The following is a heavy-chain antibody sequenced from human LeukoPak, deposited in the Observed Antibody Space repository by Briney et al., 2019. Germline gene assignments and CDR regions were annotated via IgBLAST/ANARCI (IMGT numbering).Heavy chain of an antibody. D-gene: IGHD4-23*01. CDR3: AKNWMTAVVTPVLDY. J-gene: IGHJ4*02. CDR2: ISGSGGST. CDR1: GFTFNRHW. Sequence: GGSLRLSCAASGFTFNRHWMTWVRQAPGKGLEWVSAISGSGGSTYYADSVKGRFTISRDKPKNTLYLQMNSLRAEDTAVYYCAKNWMTAVVTPVLDYWGQGTLVTVSS. V-gene: IGHV3-23*01.